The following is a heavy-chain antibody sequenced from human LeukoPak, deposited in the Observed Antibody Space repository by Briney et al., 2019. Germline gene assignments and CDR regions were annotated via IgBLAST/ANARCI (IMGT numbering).Heavy chain of an antibody. V-gene: IGHV3-33*01. CDR1: GYTFSSYG. Sequence: GGSLRLSCAASGYTFSSYGMHWVRQAPGEGLEWVAVIWYDGSNKYYADSVKGRFTISRDNSKNTLYLQMNSLRAEDTAVYYCARDGRYYDSSGYYYVSWYFDLWGRGTLVTVSS. CDR3: ARDGRYYDSSGYYYVSWYFDL. CDR2: IWYDGSNK. D-gene: IGHD3-22*01. J-gene: IGHJ2*01.